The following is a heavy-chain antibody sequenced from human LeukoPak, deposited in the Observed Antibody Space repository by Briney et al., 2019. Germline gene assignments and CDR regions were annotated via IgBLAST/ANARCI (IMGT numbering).Heavy chain of an antibody. D-gene: IGHD2-2*01. CDR3: ARETSCCDRSFDY. Sequence: GGSLRLSCAASGFTFSSYSMNWVRQAPGKGLEWVSYISSSSSTIYYADSVKGRFTISRDNAKNSLYLQMNSLRAEDTAVYYCARETSCCDRSFDYWGQGTLVTVSS. J-gene: IGHJ4*02. CDR2: ISSSSSTI. CDR1: GFTFSSYS. V-gene: IGHV3-48*01.